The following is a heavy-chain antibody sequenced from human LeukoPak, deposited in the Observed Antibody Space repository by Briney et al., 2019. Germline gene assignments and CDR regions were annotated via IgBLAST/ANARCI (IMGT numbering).Heavy chain of an antibody. V-gene: IGHV3-48*01. D-gene: IGHD3-16*01. CDR3: VRDSDYAFDH. Sequence: QAGGSLRLSCAASGFTFRSYSMNWVRQAPGKGLEWVSCISNAIWYADSVKGRLTISRDNAKNALYLQMNSLRPEDTAVYYCVRDSDYAFDHWGQGALVTVSS. CDR1: GFTFRSYS. J-gene: IGHJ4*02. CDR2: ISNAI.